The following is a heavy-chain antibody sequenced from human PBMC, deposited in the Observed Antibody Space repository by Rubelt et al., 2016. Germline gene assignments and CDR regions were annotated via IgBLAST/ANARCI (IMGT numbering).Heavy chain of an antibody. CDR3: ARYRPYGIAARPCDY. Sequence: GLEWMGWISAYNGNTNYAQKLQGRVTMTTDTSTSTAYMELRSLRSDDTAVYYCARYRPYGIAARPCDYWGQGTLVTVSS. CDR2: ISAYNGNT. V-gene: IGHV1-18*01. J-gene: IGHJ4*02. D-gene: IGHD6-6*01.